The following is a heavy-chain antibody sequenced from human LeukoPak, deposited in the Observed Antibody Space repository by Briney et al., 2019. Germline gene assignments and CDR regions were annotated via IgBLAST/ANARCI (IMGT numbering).Heavy chain of an antibody. Sequence: ASVKVSCKASGYTFTGYYMHWVRQAPGQGIEWMGWINPNSGGTNYAQKFQGRVTMTRDTSISTAYMELSRLRSDDTAVYYCARDRVSGSPDYYYYYMDVWGKGTTVTVSS. CDR2: INPNSGGT. V-gene: IGHV1-2*02. CDR3: ARDRVSGSPDYYYYYMDV. D-gene: IGHD1-26*01. J-gene: IGHJ6*03. CDR1: GYTFTGYY.